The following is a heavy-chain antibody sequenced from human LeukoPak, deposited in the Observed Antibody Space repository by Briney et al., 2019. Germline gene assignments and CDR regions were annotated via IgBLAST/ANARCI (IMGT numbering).Heavy chain of an antibody. Sequence: GASVKVSCKASGYTFTSYYMHWVRQAPGQGLEWMGIINPSGGSTSYAQKFQGRVTMTRDTSTSTVYMELSSLRSEDTAVYYCARAVNEGYSSSSMGYWGQGTLVTVSS. J-gene: IGHJ4*02. CDR3: ARAVNEGYSSSSMGY. CDR1: GYTFTSYY. V-gene: IGHV1-46*01. CDR2: INPSGGST. D-gene: IGHD6-6*01.